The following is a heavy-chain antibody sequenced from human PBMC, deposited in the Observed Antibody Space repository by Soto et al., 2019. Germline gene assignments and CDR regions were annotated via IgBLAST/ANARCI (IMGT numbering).Heavy chain of an antibody. V-gene: IGHV3-48*01. CDR3: ARPTYYYDSSGPPAY. Sequence: GGSLRLSCAASGLSVSSNDMSWVRQTPGKGLGWVSYISSSSSTIFYTDYVKGRFTVSRDNAKNSLYLQMNSLRAEDTSFYYCARPTYYYDSSGPPAYWGQGTLVTVSS. CDR1: GLSVSSND. CDR2: ISSSSSTI. J-gene: IGHJ4*02. D-gene: IGHD3-22*01.